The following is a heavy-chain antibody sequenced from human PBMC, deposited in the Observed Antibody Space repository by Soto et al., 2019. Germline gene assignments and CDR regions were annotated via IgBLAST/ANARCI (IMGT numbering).Heavy chain of an antibody. J-gene: IGHJ4*02. D-gene: IGHD6-13*01. Sequence: GGSLRLSCAASGFTFSIYWMSWVRQAPGKGLEWVANIKQDGSEKYYVDSVKGRFTISRDNAKNSLYLQMNSLRAEDTAVYYCAXDGKYWSSSWYPNYFDYWGQGTLVTVSS. CDR3: AXDGKYWSSSWYPNYFDY. V-gene: IGHV3-7*01. CDR1: GFTFSIYW. CDR2: IKQDGSEK.